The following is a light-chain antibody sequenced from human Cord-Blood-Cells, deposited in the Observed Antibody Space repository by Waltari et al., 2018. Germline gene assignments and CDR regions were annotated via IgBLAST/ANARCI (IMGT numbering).Light chain of an antibody. Sequence: QSALTQPASVSGSPGQSITISCTGTSSDVGGYNYVSWYQQHPGKAPKLMIYDVSKRPSWVSSRFYGSKSGNTASLTISGRQAEEEADYYCSSYTSRSCVVFGGGTKLTVL. CDR2: DVS. CDR1: SSDVGGYNY. J-gene: IGLJ2*01. CDR3: SSYTSRSCVV. V-gene: IGLV2-14*01.